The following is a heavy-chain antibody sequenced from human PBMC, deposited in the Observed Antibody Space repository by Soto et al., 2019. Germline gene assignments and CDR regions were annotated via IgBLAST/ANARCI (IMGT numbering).Heavy chain of an antibody. Sequence: GESLKIYCKGSGYSFTNYWINWVRQMPGKGLEWMGRIDPSDSYTNYSPSFQGHVTISVDKSINTAYLQWNFLKASDTAMYYCARGFYDNSPAEPNWFDPWGQGTLVTVSS. V-gene: IGHV5-10-1*01. J-gene: IGHJ5*02. CDR2: IDPSDSYT. D-gene: IGHD3-22*01. CDR1: GYSFTNYW. CDR3: ARGFYDNSPAEPNWFDP.